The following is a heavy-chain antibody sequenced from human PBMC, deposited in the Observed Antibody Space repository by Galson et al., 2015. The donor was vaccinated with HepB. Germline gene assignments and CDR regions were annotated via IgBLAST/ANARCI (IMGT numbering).Heavy chain of an antibody. CDR2: IWFDGSNE. CDR1: GFTFSTYG. CDR3: ARRGTSNGYYYADY. V-gene: IGHV3-33*01. Sequence: SLRLSCAASGFTFSTYGMYWVRQAPGEGLEWVSIIWFDGSNEDYADSVKGRFTISRDNAKNTLYLEINSVRAEDTAVYYCARRGTSNGYYYADYWGQGTLVTVSS. J-gene: IGHJ4*02. D-gene: IGHD3-22*01.